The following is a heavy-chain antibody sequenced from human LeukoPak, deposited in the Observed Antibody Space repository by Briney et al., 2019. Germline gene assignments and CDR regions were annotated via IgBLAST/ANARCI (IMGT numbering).Heavy chain of an antibody. J-gene: IGHJ4*02. Sequence: GGSLRLPCAASGFSFSDYGMHWVRQAPGKGPEWVAVISYHGKTEYYAESVKGRFTISRDNSKNTLYLQMNSLRAEDTAVYYCAKDQLLFGVVIIPSIFDYWGQGTLVTVSS. CDR1: GFSFSDYG. CDR2: ISYHGKTE. CDR3: AKDQLLFGVVIIPSIFDY. D-gene: IGHD3-3*01. V-gene: IGHV3-30*18.